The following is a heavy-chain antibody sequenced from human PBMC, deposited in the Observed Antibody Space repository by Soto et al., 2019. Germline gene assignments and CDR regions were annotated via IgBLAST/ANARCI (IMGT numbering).Heavy chain of an antibody. CDR2: IYYSGST. Sequence: SLTMSLTWTVAGGYIGSHYWIWIRQPPGKGLEWIGYIYYSGSTNYNPSLKSRVTISVDTSKNQFSLKLSSVTAADTAVYYCARVAVVPAAIFDYWGQGTLVTVSS. CDR3: ARVAVVPAAIFDY. CDR1: GGYIGSHY. V-gene: IGHV4-59*11. D-gene: IGHD2-2*01. J-gene: IGHJ4*02.